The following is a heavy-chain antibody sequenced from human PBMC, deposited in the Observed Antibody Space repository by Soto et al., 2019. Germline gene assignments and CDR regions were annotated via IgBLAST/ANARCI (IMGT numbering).Heavy chain of an antibody. CDR1: GFTFSSYW. Sequence: PGGSLRLSCAASGFTFSSYWMSWVRQAPGKGLEWVANIKQDGSEEYYVDSVKGRFTISRDNAKNSLYLQMNSLRAEDTAVYYCARVGDSSGYYKDFDYWGQGTLVTVPS. D-gene: IGHD3-22*01. CDR2: IKQDGSEE. CDR3: ARVGDSSGYYKDFDY. V-gene: IGHV3-7*03. J-gene: IGHJ4*02.